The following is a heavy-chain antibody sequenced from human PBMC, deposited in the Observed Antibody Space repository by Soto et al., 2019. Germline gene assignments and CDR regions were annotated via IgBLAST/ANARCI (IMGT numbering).Heavy chain of an antibody. Sequence: QVQLQESGPGLVEPSWTLSLTCAVSTDSINNKNYWWNWVRQPPGKGLEWIGEISHDGDARYNPSIRIRVTISIANSRGECFMDLTSIPAADTAVYFCARDNIAPSGQWYFDLWGRGTLVSVSS. J-gene: IGHJ2*01. CDR1: TDSINNKNYW. CDR3: ARDNIAPSGQWYFDL. V-gene: IGHV4-4*02. D-gene: IGHD2-15*01. CDR2: ISHDGDA.